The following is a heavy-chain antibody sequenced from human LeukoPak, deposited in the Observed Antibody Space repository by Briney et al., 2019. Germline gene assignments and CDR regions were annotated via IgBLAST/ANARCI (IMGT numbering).Heavy chain of an antibody. CDR3: GRHDTRGGAFDI. Sequence: SETLSLTCTVSGGSIRRYYWSWIRQAPGKGLEWIGSTHYTEGSTFNPSLRSRVTFSTDTSKNQFFLQLTSVTAADTAVYYCGRHDTRGGAFDIWGQGTMLSVSS. D-gene: IGHD5-18*01. J-gene: IGHJ3*02. CDR2: THYTEGS. V-gene: IGHV4-59*08. CDR1: GGSIRRYY.